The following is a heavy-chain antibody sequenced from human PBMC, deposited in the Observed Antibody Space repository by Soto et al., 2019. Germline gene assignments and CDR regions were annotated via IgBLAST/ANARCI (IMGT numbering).Heavy chain of an antibody. Sequence: PPGSLKISCKTSGYRFASYWIGWVRQMPGKGLEWMGIIYPDDSDTRYSPSFQGQVTISADKSINTAYLQWSSLKASDSAMYYCARQERSGYGYGYVDYWGLGT. D-gene: IGHD5-18*01. CDR3: ARQERSGYGYGYVDY. CDR2: IYPDDSDT. J-gene: IGHJ4*02. CDR1: GYRFASYW. V-gene: IGHV5-51*01.